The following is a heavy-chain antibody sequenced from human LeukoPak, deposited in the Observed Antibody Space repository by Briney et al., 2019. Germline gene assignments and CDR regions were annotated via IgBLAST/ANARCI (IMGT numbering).Heavy chain of an antibody. Sequence: GGSLRPSCAASGFTFSSYAMSWVRQAPGKGLEWVSAISGSGGSTYYADSVKGRFTISRDNSKNTLYLQMNSLRAEDTAVYYCAKVLLGYCSSTSCYTTYYFDYWAREPWSPSPQ. D-gene: IGHD2-2*02. J-gene: IGHJ4*02. V-gene: IGHV3-23*01. CDR3: AKVLLGYCSSTSCYTTYYFDY. CDR2: ISGSGGST. CDR1: GFTFSSYA.